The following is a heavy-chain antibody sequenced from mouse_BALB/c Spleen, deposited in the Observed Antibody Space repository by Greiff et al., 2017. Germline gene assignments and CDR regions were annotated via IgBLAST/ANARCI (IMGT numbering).Heavy chain of an antibody. J-gene: IGHJ3*01. V-gene: IGHV1S82*01. CDR1: GYSFTSYW. CDR3: ARGIHRYDD. D-gene: IGHD2-14*01. CDR2: IHPSDSET. Sequence: VQLKQPGAELVSPGASVKLSCKASGYSFTSYWLNWVKQRPGQGLEWIGMIHPSDSETRLNQKFKDKATLTVDKSASTAYMKLSSATSEDSAVLYCARGIHRYDDWGQGTLVTVSA.